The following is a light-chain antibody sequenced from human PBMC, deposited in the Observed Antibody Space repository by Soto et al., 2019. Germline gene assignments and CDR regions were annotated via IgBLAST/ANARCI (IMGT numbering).Light chain of an antibody. CDR3: QQYNSSPPWT. J-gene: IGKJ1*01. Sequence: DIQMTQSPSTLSASVGDRVTITCRASQSISSWLAWYQQKPGKAPKLLIYKASSLESGVPSRFSGSGSGTEFTLTISSLQPDDFATYYCQQYNSSPPWTFCQGTKLEIK. CDR2: KAS. V-gene: IGKV1-5*03. CDR1: QSISSW.